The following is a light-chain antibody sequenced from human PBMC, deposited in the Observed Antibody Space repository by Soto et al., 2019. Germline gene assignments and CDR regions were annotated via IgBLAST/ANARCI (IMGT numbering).Light chain of an antibody. CDR1: QSVSSSF. J-gene: IGKJ3*01. Sequence: EIVLTESPGTLSLFPGERATLSCRSSQSVSSSFLAWYQQKPGQAPRLLIYGASSRATGIPDRFSGSGSGTDFTLTISRLEPEDFEVYFCQQYGSSVTFGPGTRWIS. CDR2: GAS. V-gene: IGKV3-20*01. CDR3: QQYGSSVT.